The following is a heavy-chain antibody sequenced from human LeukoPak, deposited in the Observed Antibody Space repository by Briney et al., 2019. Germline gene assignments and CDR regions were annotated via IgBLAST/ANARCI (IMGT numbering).Heavy chain of an antibody. CDR1: GGSISSYY. D-gene: IGHD6-13*01. CDR3: ARIDFNPTAAGAFDI. J-gene: IGHJ3*02. Sequence: SETLSLTCTVSGGSISSYYWSWIRQPPGKGLEGVGYIYYSGSTNYNPSLKSRVTISVDTSKNQFSLKLSSVTAADTAVYYCARIDFNPTAAGAFDIWGQGTMVTVSS. CDR2: IYYSGST. V-gene: IGHV4-59*01.